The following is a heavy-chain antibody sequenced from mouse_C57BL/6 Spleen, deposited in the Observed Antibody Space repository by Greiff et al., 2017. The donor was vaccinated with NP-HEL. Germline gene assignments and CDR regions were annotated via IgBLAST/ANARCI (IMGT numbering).Heavy chain of an antibody. J-gene: IGHJ4*01. V-gene: IGHV1-4*01. CDR3: ARDDSNYVGYAMDY. Sequence: VKLQESGAELARPGASVKMSCKASGYTFTSYTMHWVTQRPGQGLEWIGYINPSSGYTKYNQKFKDKATLTADKSSSTAYMQLSSLTSEDSAVYYCARDDSNYVGYAMDYWGQGTSVTVSS. D-gene: IGHD2-5*01. CDR2: INPSSGYT. CDR1: GYTFTSYT.